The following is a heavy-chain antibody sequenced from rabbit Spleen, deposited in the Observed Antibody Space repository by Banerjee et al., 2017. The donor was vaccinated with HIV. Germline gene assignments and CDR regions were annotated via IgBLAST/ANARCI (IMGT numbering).Heavy chain of an antibody. Sequence: QSLEESGGGLVKPGASLTLTCTASGFSFSSTYWICWVRQAPGKRPEWIACIYNGDGSTYYASWAKGRFTISKTSSTTVTLQMTSLTVADTATYFCAREGGYGAYGDYRLWGQGTLVTVS. CDR3: AREGGYGAYGDYRL. V-gene: IGHV1S40*01. D-gene: IGHD2-1*01. CDR2: IYNGDGST. J-gene: IGHJ3*01. CDR1: GFSFSSTYW.